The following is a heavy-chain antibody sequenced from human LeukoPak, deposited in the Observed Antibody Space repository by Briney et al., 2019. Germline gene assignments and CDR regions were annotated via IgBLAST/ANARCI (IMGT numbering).Heavy chain of an antibody. J-gene: IGHJ4*02. CDR1: GGSIGSGGYY. CDR2: IYYSGST. V-gene: IGHV4-31*03. Sequence: SQTLSLTCTVSGGSIGSGGYYWSWIRQHPGKGLEWIGYIYYSGSTYYNPSLKSRVTISVDTSKNQFSLKLSSVTAVDTAVYYCARSNYPNYAAAFDYWGQGTLVTVSS. CDR3: ARSNYPNYAAAFDY. D-gene: IGHD6-13*01.